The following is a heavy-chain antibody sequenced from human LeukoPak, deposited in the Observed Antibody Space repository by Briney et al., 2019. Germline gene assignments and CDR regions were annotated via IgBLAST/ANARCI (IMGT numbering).Heavy chain of an antibody. J-gene: IGHJ5*02. CDR2: INSDGSRT. D-gene: IGHD6-19*01. CDR3: ARVAGYSSGWYAQDNWFDP. CDR1: GFTFSSYW. Sequence: GGSLRLSCAASGFTFSSYWMRWVRQAPGKGLVWVPLINSDGSRTSYAVSVKGRFTIYRDNGKNTLYLQMNSLRAEDTAVYYCARVAGYSSGWYAQDNWFDPWGQGTLVTVSS. V-gene: IGHV3-74*01.